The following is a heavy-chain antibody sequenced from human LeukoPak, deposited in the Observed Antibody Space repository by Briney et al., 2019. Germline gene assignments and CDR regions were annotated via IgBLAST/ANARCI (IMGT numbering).Heavy chain of an antibody. V-gene: IGHV1-2*02. J-gene: IGHJ5*02. CDR1: GYTFTGYY. D-gene: IGHD3-22*01. Sequence: ASVKVSCKASGYTFTGYYMHWVRQAPGQGLEWMGWINPNSGGTNYAQKFQGRVTMTRDTSISTAYMELSRLRPDDTAVSYCARDSEVVITMNWFDPWGQGTLVTVSS. CDR2: INPNSGGT. CDR3: ARDSEVVITMNWFDP.